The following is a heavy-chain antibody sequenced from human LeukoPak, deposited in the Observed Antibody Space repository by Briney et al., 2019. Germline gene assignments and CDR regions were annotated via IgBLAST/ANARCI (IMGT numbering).Heavy chain of an antibody. CDR2: IYTSGST. V-gene: IGHV4-4*07. D-gene: IGHD6-25*01. CDR3: ARDSDDESGGSLLAFDI. Sequence: SETLSLTCTVSGGSISSYNWSWIRQPPGKGLEWIGRIYTSGSTNYNPSLKSRVTMSVDTSKNQFSLKLSSVTAADTAMSECARDSDDESGGSLLAFDIWGQGTMVTVSS. CDR1: GGSISSYN. J-gene: IGHJ3*02.